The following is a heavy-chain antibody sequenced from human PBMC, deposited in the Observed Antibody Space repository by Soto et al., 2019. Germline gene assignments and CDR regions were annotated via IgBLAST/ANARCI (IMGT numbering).Heavy chain of an antibody. V-gene: IGHV4-59*01. Sequence: SETLSLSCTVSGGSISSYYWSWIRQPPGKGLEWIGYIYYSGSTNYNPSLKSRVTISVDTSKNQFSLKLSSVTAADTAVYYCARDNLYSSGWYMGFDPWGQGTLVTVSS. J-gene: IGHJ5*02. CDR1: GGSISSYY. D-gene: IGHD6-19*01. CDR2: IYYSGST. CDR3: ARDNLYSSGWYMGFDP.